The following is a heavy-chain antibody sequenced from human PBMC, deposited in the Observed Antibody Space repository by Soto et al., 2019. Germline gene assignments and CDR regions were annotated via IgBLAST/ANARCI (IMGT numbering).Heavy chain of an antibody. CDR3: AVRYTDY. J-gene: IGHJ4*02. Sequence: PGGSLRLSCVASGFTFSNYWMTWVRQAPGKGLEWVANIKPDGSEKYYVDSLKGRFTISRDNAKRSVYLQMDSLRAEDTAIYYCAVRYTDYWGQGALVTVSS. CDR2: IKPDGSEK. CDR1: GFTFSNYW. V-gene: IGHV3-7*01. D-gene: IGHD2-2*02.